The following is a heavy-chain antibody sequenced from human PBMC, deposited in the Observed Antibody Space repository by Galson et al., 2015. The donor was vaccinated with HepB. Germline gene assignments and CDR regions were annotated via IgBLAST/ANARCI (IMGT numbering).Heavy chain of an antibody. CDR1: GFTFSKYG. CDR3: VKNQRGDSYSLPDH. CDR2: ITSNGDST. D-gene: IGHD5-24*01. J-gene: IGHJ4*02. Sequence: SLRLSCAASGFTFSKYGMHWVRQAPGKGLEYVSIITSNGDSTYYADSVKGRFVISRDNSKNTLSLQMSSLIPEDTAVYYCVKNQRGDSYSLPDHWGQGTLVSVSS. V-gene: IGHV3-64D*06.